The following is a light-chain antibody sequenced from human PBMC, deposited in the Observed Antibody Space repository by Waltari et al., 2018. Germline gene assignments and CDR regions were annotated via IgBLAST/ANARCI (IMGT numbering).Light chain of an antibody. V-gene: IGLV1-51*02. Sequence: QSVLTQPPSVSAAPGQQVTISCSGSGSNIGNNYVSWYQQLQGTAPKLLIYENNKRPSGIPDRFAASKSGTSATLGITGLQTGDEADYYCATWDSSLSGVFGGGTKLTVL. CDR3: ATWDSSLSGV. CDR1: GSNIGNNY. J-gene: IGLJ3*02. CDR2: ENN.